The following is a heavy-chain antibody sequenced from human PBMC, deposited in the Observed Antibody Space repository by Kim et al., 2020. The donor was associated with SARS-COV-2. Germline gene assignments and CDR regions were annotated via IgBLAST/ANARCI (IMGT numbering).Heavy chain of an antibody. Sequence: GGSLRLSCAVSGITFREEWMSWVRQAPGKGLEWVAMTKEDGREKHYLGSVKGRFTISTDSSKKSMYLQMDSLRAEDTALYYCARELSAVAGVAHWGQGTLVSVSS. CDR1: GITFREEW. J-gene: IGHJ5*02. D-gene: IGHD6-19*01. CDR3: ARELSAVAGVAH. CDR2: TKEDGREK. V-gene: IGHV3-7*01.